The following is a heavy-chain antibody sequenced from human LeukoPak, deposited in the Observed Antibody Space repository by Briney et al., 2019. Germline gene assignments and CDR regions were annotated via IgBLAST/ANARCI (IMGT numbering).Heavy chain of an antibody. Sequence: PGGSLRLSCAASGFTFSRYSMTWVRQAPGKGLEWVAFIRYDGSNKYYADSVKGRFTISRDNAKKSLYLQMNSLRAEDTAVYYCARDRQSDVYGSGSYYVVDYWGQGTLVTVSS. J-gene: IGHJ4*02. D-gene: IGHD3-10*01. CDR3: ARDRQSDVYGSGSYYVVDY. V-gene: IGHV3-30*02. CDR1: GFTFSRYS. CDR2: IRYDGSNK.